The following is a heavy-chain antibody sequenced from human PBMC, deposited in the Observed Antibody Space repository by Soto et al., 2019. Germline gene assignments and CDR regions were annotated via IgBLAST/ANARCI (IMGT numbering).Heavy chain of an antibody. Sequence: SETLSLTCTVSGGSISSSSYYWGWIRQPPGKELEWIGSIYYSGSTYYNPSLKSRVTISVDTSKNQFSLKLSSVTAADTAVYYCARRLSIVVVPAATHNWFDPWGQGTLVTVSS. CDR1: GGSISSSSYY. V-gene: IGHV4-39*01. J-gene: IGHJ5*02. D-gene: IGHD2-2*01. CDR3: ARRLSIVVVPAATHNWFDP. CDR2: IYYSGST.